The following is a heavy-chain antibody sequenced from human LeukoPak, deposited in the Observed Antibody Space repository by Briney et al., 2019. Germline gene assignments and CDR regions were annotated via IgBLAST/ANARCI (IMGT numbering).Heavy chain of an antibody. Sequence: GGSLRLSCAASGFTFSNAWMSWVRQAPGKGLEWVANIKQGGSEKYYVDSVKGRFTISRDNARKSLFLQLNSLRAEDTAVYYCARDTIWFGEPTPTWFDPRGQGTRVTVSS. CDR3: ARDTIWFGEPTPTWFDP. V-gene: IGHV3-7*01. D-gene: IGHD3-10*01. CDR1: GFTFSNAW. CDR2: IKQGGSEK. J-gene: IGHJ5*02.